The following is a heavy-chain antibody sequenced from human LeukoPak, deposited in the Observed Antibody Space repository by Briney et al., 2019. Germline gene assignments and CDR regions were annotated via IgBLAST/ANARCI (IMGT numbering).Heavy chain of an antibody. D-gene: IGHD6-19*01. CDR2: ISAYNGNT. CDR3: ARDHQYSSGWSWFDP. Sequence: ASVKVSCKASGYTFTSYGISWVRQAPGQGLEWMGWISAYNGNTNYAQKLQGRVTMTTDTSTSTAYMELRSLRSDDTAVYYCARDHQYSSGWSWFDPWGQGTQVTVSS. CDR1: GYTFTSYG. J-gene: IGHJ5*02. V-gene: IGHV1-18*01.